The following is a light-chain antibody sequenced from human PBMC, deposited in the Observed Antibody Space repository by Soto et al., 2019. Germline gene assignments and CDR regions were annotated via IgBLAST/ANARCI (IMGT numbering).Light chain of an antibody. CDR2: KAS. CDR3: QQYNSYSPT. J-gene: IGKJ1*01. Sequence: DIQMTQSPSTLSASVGDRVTITCRASQSISVWLACYQQKAGKAPNLLIYKASRLESGVPSRFSGSGSETEFTHTISGLQPGDSATYYCQQYNSYSPTFGQGTKVDIK. CDR1: QSISVW. V-gene: IGKV1-5*03.